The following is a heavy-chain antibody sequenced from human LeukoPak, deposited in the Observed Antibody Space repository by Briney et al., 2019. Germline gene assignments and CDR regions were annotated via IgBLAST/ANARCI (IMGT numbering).Heavy chain of an antibody. V-gene: IGHV3-30*04. D-gene: IGHD3-22*01. J-gene: IGHJ3*02. CDR3: ARSNYYDSRSWGFDI. Sequence: GGSLRLSCAASGFDFGGYAMHWVRQAPGKGLEWVTIISYDGTNKYYADSVKGRFTISRDNSKNTLFLQMNSLRAEDTAVYYCARSNYYDSRSWGFDIWGQGTMVTVSS. CDR1: GFDFGGYA. CDR2: ISYDGTNK.